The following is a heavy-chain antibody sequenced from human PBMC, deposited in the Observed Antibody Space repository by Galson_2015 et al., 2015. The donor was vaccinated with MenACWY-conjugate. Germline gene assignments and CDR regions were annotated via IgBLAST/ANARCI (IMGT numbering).Heavy chain of an antibody. V-gene: IGHV3-48*03. CDR2: ISSSGSTI. D-gene: IGHD3-10*01. CDR3: ARDRLGAYYYGSGRGPDY. Sequence: SLRLSCAASGFTFSNFWMSWVRQAPGKGLEWVPYISSSGSTIYYADSVKGRFTISRDNAKNSLYLQMSSLGAEDTAVYYCARDRLGAYYYGSGRGPDYWGQGTLVTVSS. CDR1: GFTFSNFW. J-gene: IGHJ4*02.